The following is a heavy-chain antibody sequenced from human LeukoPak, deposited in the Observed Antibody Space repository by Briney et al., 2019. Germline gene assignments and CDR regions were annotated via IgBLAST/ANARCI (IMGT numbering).Heavy chain of an antibody. CDR3: AREAAAGTVDY. CDR1: GGSISSYY. V-gene: IGHV4-59*01. J-gene: IGHJ4*02. Sequence: SETLSLTCTASGGSISSYYWRWIRQPPGKGLEWIGYIYYSGSTNYNPSLKSRVTISVDTSKNQFSLKLSSVTAADTAVYYCAREAAAGTVDYWGQGTLVTVSS. CDR2: IYYSGST. D-gene: IGHD6-13*01.